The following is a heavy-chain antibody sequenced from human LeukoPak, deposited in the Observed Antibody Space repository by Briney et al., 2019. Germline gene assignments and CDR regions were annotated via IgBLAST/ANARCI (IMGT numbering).Heavy chain of an antibody. D-gene: IGHD4-23*01. V-gene: IGHV4-59*01. CDR2: IYKSGNT. CDR1: GGSISNYY. J-gene: IGHJ4*02. CDR3: AGGSRNSVDY. Sequence: SETLSLTCTVSGGSISNYYWSWIRQPPGKGLEWIGYIYKSGNTNYNPSLKSRVTTSVDTSKNQFSLNLSSVTAADTAAYYCAGGSRNSVDYWGQGTLVTVSS.